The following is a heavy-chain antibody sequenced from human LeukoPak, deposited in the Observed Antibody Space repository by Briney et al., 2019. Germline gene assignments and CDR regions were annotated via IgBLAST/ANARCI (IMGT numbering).Heavy chain of an antibody. CDR3: ARGGNYYDSSPLDY. CDR2: IYNSGTT. J-gene: IGHJ4*02. CDR1: GASISPSY. V-gene: IGHV4-59*01. Sequence: SETLSLTCSVSGASISPSYWSRLRQPPGRGLEWIGYIYNSGTTNYNTSLASRVTISLDTSKNQFSLRLSSVSAVDTAVYYCARGGNYYDSSPLDYWGQGTLVTVSS. D-gene: IGHD3-22*01.